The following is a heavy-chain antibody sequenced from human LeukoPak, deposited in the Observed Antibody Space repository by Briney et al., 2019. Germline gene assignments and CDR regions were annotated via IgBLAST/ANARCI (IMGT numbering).Heavy chain of an antibody. Sequence: SETLSLTCTVSGGSISSYYWSWIRQPPGKGLEWIGYIYYSGSTNYNPSLKSRVTISVDTSKNQFSLKLSSVTAADTAVYYCARHGVTNYYDSSGYYWNDAFDIWGQGTMVNVSS. D-gene: IGHD3-22*01. CDR3: ARHGVTNYYDSSGYYWNDAFDI. J-gene: IGHJ3*02. CDR1: GGSISSYY. CDR2: IYYSGST. V-gene: IGHV4-59*08.